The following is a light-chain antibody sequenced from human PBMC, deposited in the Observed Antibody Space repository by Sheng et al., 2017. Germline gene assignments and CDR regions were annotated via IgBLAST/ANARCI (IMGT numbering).Light chain of an antibody. V-gene: IGKV3-11*01. CDR2: GAS. CDR1: QSLSNS. CDR3: QQRSNWPLL. Sequence: EIVLTQSPATLSLSPGARATLSCRASQSLSNSLAWYQQKGGQAPRLLIYGASNRAIGIPARFSGSASGTDFTLTISNLEPEDFAIYYCQQRSNWPLLFGGRTKVE. J-gene: IGKJ4*01.